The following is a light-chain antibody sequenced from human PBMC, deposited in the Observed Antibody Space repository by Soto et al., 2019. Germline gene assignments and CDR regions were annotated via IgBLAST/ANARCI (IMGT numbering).Light chain of an antibody. CDR1: QSVSTW. V-gene: IGKV1-5*01. CDR3: QQYIGYPLT. Sequence: DIQMTQSPFTLSASEGDRVTITCRAGQSVSTWLAWYQQKPGKAPKLLIYDASTLQDGVPLRFSGSGSGTEFTLTISGLQPDDFATYYCQQYIGYPLTFSGGTRVDMK. J-gene: IGKJ4*01. CDR2: DAS.